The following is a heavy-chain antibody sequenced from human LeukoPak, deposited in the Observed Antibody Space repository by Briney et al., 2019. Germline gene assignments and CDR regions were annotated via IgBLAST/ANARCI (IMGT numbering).Heavy chain of an antibody. J-gene: IGHJ4*02. CDR3: ARAPVLLWFGELFV. V-gene: IGHV1-18*01. Sequence: AAVKVSCKPSGYTFTRYVISWVRQAPGQGLEWMGWISAYNDNPHYAQKLQGTVTMTTDTSPSTAYIEPRTVRCHDTAVYYCARAPVLLWFGELFVWGEGPLVSVSS. D-gene: IGHD3-10*01. CDR1: GYTFTRYV. CDR2: ISAYNDNP.